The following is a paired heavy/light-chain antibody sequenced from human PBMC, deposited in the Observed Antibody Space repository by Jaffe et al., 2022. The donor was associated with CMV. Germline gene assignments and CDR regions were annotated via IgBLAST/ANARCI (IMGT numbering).Heavy chain of an antibody. Sequence: EAQLVESGGGLVQPGGSLRLSCTAAGFTFNTYEMNWVRQAPGKGLEWVSTISNGGGNTYYADSVKGRFTTSRDNAKNTLYLQMDGLRAEDTAIYYCARQSSLAYWGQGTLVYVSS. CDR2: ISNGGGNT. CDR3: ARQSSLAY. V-gene: IGHV3-48*03. CDR1: GFTFNTYE. D-gene: IGHD3-10*01. J-gene: IGHJ4*02.
Light chain of an antibody. CDR2: WAS. J-gene: IGKJ1*01. CDR3: HQYYTTPRT. Sequence: DIVMTQSPDSLAVSLGERATINCKSSQSVLYSSNNKNYLGWYQQKPGQPPKLLIYWASTRESGVPDRFSGSGSGTDFTLTISSLQAEDVAVYYCHQYYTTPRTFGQGTKVEIK. V-gene: IGKV4-1*01. CDR1: QSVLYSSNNKNY.